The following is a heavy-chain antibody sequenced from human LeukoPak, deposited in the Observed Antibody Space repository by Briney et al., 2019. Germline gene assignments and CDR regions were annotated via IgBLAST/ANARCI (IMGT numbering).Heavy chain of an antibody. CDR3: ARATTVVTPGYYYYGMDV. D-gene: IGHD4-23*01. CDR2: IYYSGST. CDR1: GGSISSYH. V-gene: IGHV4-59*01. Sequence: SETLSLTCTVSGGSISSYHWSWIRQPPGKGLEWIGYIYYSGSTNYNPSLKSRVTISVDTSKNQFSLKLSSVTAADTAVYYCARATTVVTPGYYYYGMDVWGQGTTVTVSS. J-gene: IGHJ6*02.